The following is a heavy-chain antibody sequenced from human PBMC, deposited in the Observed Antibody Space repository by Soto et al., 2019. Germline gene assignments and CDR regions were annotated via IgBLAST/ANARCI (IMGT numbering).Heavy chain of an antibody. CDR2: INHSGST. CDR1: GGSFSGYY. Sequence: SETLSLTCAVYGGSFSGYYWSWIRQPPGKGLEWIGEINHSGSTNYNPSLKSRVTISVDTSKNQFSLKLSSVTAADTAVYYCARSPDSSGYYPRRYYYGMDVWGQGTTVT. J-gene: IGHJ6*02. V-gene: IGHV4-34*01. CDR3: ARSPDSSGYYPRRYYYGMDV. D-gene: IGHD3-22*01.